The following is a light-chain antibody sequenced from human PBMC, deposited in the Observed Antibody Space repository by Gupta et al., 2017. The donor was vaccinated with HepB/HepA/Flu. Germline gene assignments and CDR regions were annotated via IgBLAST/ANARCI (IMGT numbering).Light chain of an antibody. Sequence: SYVLTQPPSVSVAPGETARITCERDNIGSIRVHWYQQKPGQAPVLVIKNDRARPSGVPGRFSGSNSGNTATLTINRIEAGDEADYYCQVWHSTSVLYVFGTGTMVTVL. CDR2: NDR. CDR1: NIGSIR. V-gene: IGLV3-21*04. J-gene: IGLJ1*01. CDR3: QVWHSTSVLYV.